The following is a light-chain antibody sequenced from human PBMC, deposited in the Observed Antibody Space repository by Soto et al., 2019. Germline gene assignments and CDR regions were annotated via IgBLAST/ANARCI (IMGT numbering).Light chain of an antibody. Sequence: EIVLTQSSGTLSLSPGERATLSCRASQSVSSSYLAWYKQKPGQAPRLLIYGASSRATGIPDRFSGSGSGTDFTLTISRLEPEDFAVYYCQQYGSSPPITFGQGKRLEIK. V-gene: IGKV3-20*01. J-gene: IGKJ5*01. CDR1: QSVSSSY. CDR2: GAS. CDR3: QQYGSSPPIT.